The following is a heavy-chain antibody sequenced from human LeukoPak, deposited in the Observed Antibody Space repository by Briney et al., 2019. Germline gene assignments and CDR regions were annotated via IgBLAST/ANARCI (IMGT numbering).Heavy chain of an antibody. CDR2: IYSGGST. Sequence: GGSLRLSCAASGFTFSTYAMSGVRQAPGKGLEWVSVIYSGGSTYYADSVKGRFTISRDKSNNTLYLQMNSLRAEDTAVYYCARTYYYDSSGYYPFDYWGQGTLVTVSS. CDR3: ARTYYYDSSGYYPFDY. J-gene: IGHJ4*02. V-gene: IGHV3-53*01. CDR1: GFTFSTYA. D-gene: IGHD3-22*01.